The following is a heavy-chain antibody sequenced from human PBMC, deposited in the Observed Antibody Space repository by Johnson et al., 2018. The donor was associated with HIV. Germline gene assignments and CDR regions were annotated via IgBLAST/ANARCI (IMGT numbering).Heavy chain of an antibody. V-gene: IGHV3-9*01. J-gene: IGHJ3*02. Sequence: VQLVESGGGLVQPGRSLRLSCAGSGFTFDDYAMHWVRQAPGKGLEWVSSISWNSGNIDYADSVKGRFTISRDNAKNSLYLQMNSLRGEDTAFYYCAKDISGYGDSVDDAFDIWGQGTMVTVSS. CDR3: AKDISGYGDSVDDAFDI. D-gene: IGHD4-17*01. CDR1: GFTFDDYA. CDR2: ISWNSGNI.